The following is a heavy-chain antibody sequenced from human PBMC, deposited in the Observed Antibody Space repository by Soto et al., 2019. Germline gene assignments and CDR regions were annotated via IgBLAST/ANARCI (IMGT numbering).Heavy chain of an antibody. V-gene: IGHV3-23*01. D-gene: IGHD3-10*01. CDR1: GLHFSSYA. CDR3: AKDPTPSPFTN. Sequence: PGGSLTLSCAASGLHFSSYAMSWVSQAPGKGLEWVSAISGSGGSTYYADSVKGRFTISRDNSKNTLYLQMNSLRAEDTAVYYCAKDPTPSPFTNWGQGTLVTVSS. CDR2: ISGSGGST. J-gene: IGHJ4*02.